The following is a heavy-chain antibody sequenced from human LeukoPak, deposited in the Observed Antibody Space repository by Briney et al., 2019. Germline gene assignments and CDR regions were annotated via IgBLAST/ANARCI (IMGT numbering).Heavy chain of an antibody. CDR3: ARWSTMVRGVIITWGAFDI. D-gene: IGHD3-10*01. J-gene: IGHJ3*02. CDR1: GYTFSGYY. Sequence: ASVNLSCTASGYTFSGYYMHWVRQAPGQGHEWMGGINPNSGGTNYAQPFQGWVTMTRDTSISTAYMELSRLRSDDTAVYYCARWSTMVRGVIITWGAFDIWGQGTMVTVSS. CDR2: INPNSGGT. V-gene: IGHV1-2*04.